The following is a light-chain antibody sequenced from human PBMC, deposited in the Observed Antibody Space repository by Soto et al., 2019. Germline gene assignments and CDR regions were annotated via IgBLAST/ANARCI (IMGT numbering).Light chain of an antibody. CDR2: EAN. Sequence: QSALTQPASVSGSPGQSITVSCTGTSSDVGGHNLVSWYQHHPGKAPKLIIYEANKRPSGVSIRFSGSKFGIAASLTISGLQAEDEADYYCSSFAGGNTLIFGGGTKLTVL. CDR3: SSFAGGNTLI. V-gene: IGLV2-23*01. J-gene: IGLJ2*01. CDR1: SSDVGGHNL.